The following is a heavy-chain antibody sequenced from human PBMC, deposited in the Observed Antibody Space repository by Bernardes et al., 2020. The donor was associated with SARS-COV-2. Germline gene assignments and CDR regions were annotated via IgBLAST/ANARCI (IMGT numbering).Heavy chain of an antibody. Sequence: GGSLRLSCAASGFTFDDYAMHWVRQAPGKGLEWVSGISWNSGSIGYADSVKGRFTISRDNAKNSLYLQMNSLRAEDTALYYCAKGLGEYGSDYWGQGTLVTVSS. V-gene: IGHV3-9*01. CDR2: ISWNSGSI. CDR3: AKGLGEYGSDY. CDR1: GFTFDDYA. D-gene: IGHD3-10*01. J-gene: IGHJ4*02.